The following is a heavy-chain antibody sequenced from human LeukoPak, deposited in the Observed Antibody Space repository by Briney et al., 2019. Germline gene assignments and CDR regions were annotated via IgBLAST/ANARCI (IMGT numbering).Heavy chain of an antibody. V-gene: IGHV4-38-2*02. CDR1: GYSISSGYY. J-gene: IGHJ4*02. CDR3: ARVQYSYGYFDY. CDR2: IYHSGST. Sequence: PSETLSLTCTVSGYSISSGYYWGWIRQPPGKGLEWIGSIYHSGSTYYNPFLKSRVTISVDTSKNQFSLKLSSVTAADTAVYYCARVQYSYGYFDYWGQGTLVTVSS. D-gene: IGHD5-18*01.